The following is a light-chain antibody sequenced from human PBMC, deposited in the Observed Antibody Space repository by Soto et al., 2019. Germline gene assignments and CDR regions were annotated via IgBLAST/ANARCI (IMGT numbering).Light chain of an antibody. CDR3: NSYTSSGTRV. CDR1: SSDVGGYNY. J-gene: IGLJ2*01. V-gene: IGLV2-14*01. CDR2: DVS. Sequence: QSALTQRASVSGSPGQSITISCTGTSSDVGGYNYVSWYQQHPGKAPKLMIYDVSNRPSGVSNRFSGSKSGNTASLTISGLQAEDEADYYCNSYTSSGTRVFGGGTKLTVL.